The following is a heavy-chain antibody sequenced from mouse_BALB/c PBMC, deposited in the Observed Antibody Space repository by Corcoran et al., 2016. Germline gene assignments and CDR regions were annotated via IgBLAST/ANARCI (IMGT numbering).Heavy chain of an antibody. CDR2: ISYDGSN. V-gene: IGHV3-6*02. CDR3: ARDLHGGGAMDY. CDR1: GYSITSGYY. J-gene: IGHJ4*01. Sequence: DVQLQESGPGLVKPSQSLSLTCSVTGYSITSGYYWNWIRQFPGNKLEWMGYISYDGSNNYNPSLKNRISITRDTSKNQFFLKLNSVTTEDTATYYCARDLHGGGAMDYWGQGTSVTVSS.